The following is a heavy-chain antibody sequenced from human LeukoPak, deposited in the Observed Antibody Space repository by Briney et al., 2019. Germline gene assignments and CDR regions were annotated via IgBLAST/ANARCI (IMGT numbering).Heavy chain of an antibody. V-gene: IGHV3-66*02. CDR2: IYTGGAT. CDR3: AGLPKY. CDR1: GFTFSSYA. J-gene: IGHJ4*02. Sequence: PGGSLRLSCAASGFTFSSYAMSWVRQAPGKGLEWVSVIYTGGATYNADSVKGRFTISRDNFKNTLYLQMNSLRTDDTAVYYCAGLPKYWGQGTLVTVSS.